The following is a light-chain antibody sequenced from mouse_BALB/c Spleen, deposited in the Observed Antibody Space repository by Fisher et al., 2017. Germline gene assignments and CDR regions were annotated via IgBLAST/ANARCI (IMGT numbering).Light chain of an antibody. Sequence: IVLTQSPAILSASPGEKVTMTCRASSSVSYMYWYQQKPGSSPRLLIYDTSNLASGVPARFSGSGSGTSYSLTISSMEAEDAATYYCQQWSSNPFTFGSGTKLEIK. CDR2: DTS. J-gene: IGKJ4*01. CDR3: QQWSSNPFT. V-gene: IGKV4-55*01. CDR1: SSVSY.